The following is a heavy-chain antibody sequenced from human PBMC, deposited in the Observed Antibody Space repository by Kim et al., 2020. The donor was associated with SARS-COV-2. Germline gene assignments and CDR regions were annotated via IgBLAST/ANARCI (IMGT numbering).Heavy chain of an antibody. CDR3: AKDVCSSTSCPYYYYYGMDV. CDR1: GFRFDEYE. D-gene: IGHD2-2*01. V-gene: IGHV3-43*02. CDR2: ISADGVST. J-gene: IGHJ6*02. Sequence: GGSLRLSCGASGFRFDEYEMNWVRQAPGKGLEWVSLISADGVSTYYADSVKGRFTISRDNNRNSLYLQMSSLRSEDTALYFCAKDVCSSTSCPYYYYYGMDVWGQGTTVIVSS.